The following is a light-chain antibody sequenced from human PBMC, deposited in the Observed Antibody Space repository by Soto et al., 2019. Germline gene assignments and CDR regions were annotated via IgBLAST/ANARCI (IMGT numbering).Light chain of an antibody. Sequence: EIVLTQSPGTLSLSPGERATLSCRASRSVSSTYLAWYEQKPGQAPRLLIYGASSRATGIPDRFSGSGSGTDFTLTISRVEPEDFAVFYCHQYGSSPWTFGQGTKVEIK. CDR1: RSVSSTY. V-gene: IGKV3-20*01. CDR3: HQYGSSPWT. CDR2: GAS. J-gene: IGKJ1*01.